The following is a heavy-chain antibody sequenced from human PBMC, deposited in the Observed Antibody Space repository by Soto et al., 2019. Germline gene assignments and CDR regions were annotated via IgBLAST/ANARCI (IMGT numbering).Heavy chain of an antibody. CDR2: IYYSGST. J-gene: IGHJ5*02. V-gene: IGHV4-59*01. CDR1: GGSINNYY. D-gene: IGHD6-19*01. Sequence: QVQLQESGPGLVKPSETLSLTCTVSGGSINNYYWGWIRQPPGKGLEWIGYIYYSGSTNYNPSLKSRVTISLGTSRKHFSLKLTSVTAADTAMYYCARGGDASGWYWGSWGQGTLVTVSS. CDR3: ARGGDASGWYWGS.